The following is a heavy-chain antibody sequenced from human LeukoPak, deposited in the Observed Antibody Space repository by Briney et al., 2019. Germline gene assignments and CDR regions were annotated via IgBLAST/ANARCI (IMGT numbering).Heavy chain of an antibody. CDR3: AKPYYDDDAFDI. CDR1: G. V-gene: IGHV3-30*18. Sequence: GXHWVGXAXGKGLEGVAVISYDRSNKSYAASVKAPFTISRDNSKNPLYLQMNSLRAEDTAVYYCAKPYYDDDAFDIWGQGTMVTVSS. J-gene: IGHJ3*02. CDR2: ISYDRSNK. D-gene: IGHD3-22*01.